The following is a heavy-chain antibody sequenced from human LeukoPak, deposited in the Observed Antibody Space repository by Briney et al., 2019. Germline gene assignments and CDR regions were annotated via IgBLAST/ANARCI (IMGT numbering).Heavy chain of an antibody. J-gene: IGHJ4*02. V-gene: IGHV1-2*02. CDR1: GGTFSSYA. D-gene: IGHD3-9*01. CDR2: INPNSGGT. Sequence: GASVKVSCKASGGTFSSYAISWVRQAPGQGLEWMGWINPNSGGTNYAQKFQGRVTMTRDTSISTAYMELSRLRSDDTAVYYCARGRELVRYFGWLPDFDYWGQGTLVTVSS. CDR3: ARGRELVRYFGWLPDFDY.